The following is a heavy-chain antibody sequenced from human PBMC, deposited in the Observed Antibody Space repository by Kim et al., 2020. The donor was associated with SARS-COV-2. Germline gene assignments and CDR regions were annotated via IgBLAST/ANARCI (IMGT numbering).Heavy chain of an antibody. CDR3: ARGLGIVVVTASRDGYFQH. CDR2: INPSGGST. J-gene: IGHJ1*01. CDR1: GYTFTSYY. D-gene: IGHD2-21*02. Sequence: ASVKISCKASGYTFTSYYMHWVRQAPGQGLEWMGLINPSGGSTSYAQKFQGRVTMTRDTSTSTVYMELSSLRSEDTAVYYCARGLGIVVVTASRDGYFQHWGQGTLVTVSS. V-gene: IGHV1-46*01.